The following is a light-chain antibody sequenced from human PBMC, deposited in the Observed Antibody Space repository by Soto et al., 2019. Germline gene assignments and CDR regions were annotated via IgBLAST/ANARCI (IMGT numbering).Light chain of an antibody. J-gene: IGKJ1*01. V-gene: IGKV3D-15*01. CDR2: GAS. Sequence: EIVMTQSPATLSVSPGESATLSCRASQSINRDLAWYEQKPGQTPRRVIYGASTWGTGVPPRFTGSGSGTEFTLTISSLQSEDFAVYYCQHFNNWPPLFGQGTKVDIK. CDR3: QHFNNWPPL. CDR1: QSINRD.